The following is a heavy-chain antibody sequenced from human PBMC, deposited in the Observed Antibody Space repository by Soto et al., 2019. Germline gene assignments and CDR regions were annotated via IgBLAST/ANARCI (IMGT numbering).Heavy chain of an antibody. CDR1: GYSFSDYW. V-gene: IGHV5-51*01. Sequence: GESLKISCKASGYSFSDYWIGWVRQMPGRGLEWMGIIYPGDSDTRYSPSFQGQVTISADKSISTTFLQWSSLKASDTAMYYCARRGQYCDTSTCGFDPWGQGTLVTVSS. D-gene: IGHD2-21*01. J-gene: IGHJ5*02. CDR2: IYPGDSDT. CDR3: ARRGQYCDTSTCGFDP.